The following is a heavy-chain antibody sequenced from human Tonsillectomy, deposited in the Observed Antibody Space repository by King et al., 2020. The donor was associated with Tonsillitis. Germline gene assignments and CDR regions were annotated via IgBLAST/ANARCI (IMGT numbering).Heavy chain of an antibody. D-gene: IGHD1-26*01. Sequence: VQLVESGGGLVQPGGSLRLSCAASGLTFSSYALSWVRQAPGKGLEWVSTSWGSGGNTYYADSVKGRFTISRDNPKNTLYQQMNSLRAEDTAVYYSAKXXGAIYXXXGXNXMXXXGQGTXXTXS. CDR1: GLTFSSYA. CDR3: AKXXGAIYXXXGXNXMXX. J-gene: IGHJ6*02. CDR2: SWGSGGNT. V-gene: IGHV3-23*04.